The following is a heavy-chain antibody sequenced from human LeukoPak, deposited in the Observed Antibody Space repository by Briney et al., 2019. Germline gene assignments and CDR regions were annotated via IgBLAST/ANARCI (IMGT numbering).Heavy chain of an antibody. Sequence: ASVKVSCKASGYTFTSYGISWVRQAPGQGLEWMGGIIPIFGTANYAQKFQGRVTITADESTSTAYMELSSLRSEDTAVYYCNYYDSSGYPEEGYYFDYWGQGTLVTVSS. CDR3: NYYDSSGYPEEGYYFDY. V-gene: IGHV1-69*13. CDR1: GYTFTSYG. CDR2: IIPIFGTA. J-gene: IGHJ4*02. D-gene: IGHD3-22*01.